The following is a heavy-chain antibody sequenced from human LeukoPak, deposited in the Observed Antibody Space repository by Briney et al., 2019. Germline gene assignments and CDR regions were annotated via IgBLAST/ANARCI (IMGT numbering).Heavy chain of an antibody. J-gene: IGHJ4*02. V-gene: IGHV3-23*01. D-gene: IGHD2-15*01. CDR2: ISTRRGRT. CDR3: AKGELLLSASDF. Sequence: GGSLRLSCAASGFTFRTYAMTWVRQAPGKGLEWVSVISTRRGRTDYADSVKGRFTISRDNSKNTLYLQMNSLRAEDTAVYYCAKGELLLSASDFWGQGTLVTVSS. CDR1: GFTFRTYA.